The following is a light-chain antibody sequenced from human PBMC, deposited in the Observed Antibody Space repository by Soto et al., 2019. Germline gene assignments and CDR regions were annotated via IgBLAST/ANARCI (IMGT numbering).Light chain of an antibody. J-gene: IGKJ2*01. V-gene: IGKV1-27*01. CDR2: AAS. Sequence: DIQMTQSPSSLSASVGDRVTITCRASQDISNYLAWYQQKPGEVPKLLIYAASTLQKGVQSRFSGGGSGTLFTLTISSLQPDDVATYYCQKYKSAPKTFGRGTRLEIK. CDR1: QDISNY. CDR3: QKYKSAPKT.